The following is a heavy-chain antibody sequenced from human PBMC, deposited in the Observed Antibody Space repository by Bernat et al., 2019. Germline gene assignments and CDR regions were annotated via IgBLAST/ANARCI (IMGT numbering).Heavy chain of an antibody. CDR3: ARRGYSYGFYYYYYYMAV. J-gene: IGHJ6*03. CDR1: GGSISSSSYY. CDR2: IYYSGST. V-gene: IGHV4-39*01. Sequence: QLQLQESGPGLVKPSETLSLTCTVSGGSISSSSYYWGWIRQPPGKGLEWIGSIYYSGSTYYNPSLKSRVTISVDTSKNQFSLKLSSVTAADTAVYYCARRGYSYGFYYYYYYMAVWGKGTTVTVSS. D-gene: IGHD5-18*01.